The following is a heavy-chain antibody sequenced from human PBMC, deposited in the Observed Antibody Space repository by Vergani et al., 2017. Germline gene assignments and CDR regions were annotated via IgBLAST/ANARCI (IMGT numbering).Heavy chain of an antibody. CDR3: ARGVGATTHY. V-gene: IGHV3-48*03. J-gene: IGHJ4*02. D-gene: IGHD1-26*01. CDR1: GFTFSSYE. CDR2: ISSSGST. Sequence: EVQLVESGGGLVQPGGSLRLSCAASGFTFSSYEMNWVRQAPGKGLEWVSYISSSGSTYYADSVKGRFTISRDNSKNTLYLQMNSLRAEDTAVYYCARGVGATTHYWGQGTLVTVSS.